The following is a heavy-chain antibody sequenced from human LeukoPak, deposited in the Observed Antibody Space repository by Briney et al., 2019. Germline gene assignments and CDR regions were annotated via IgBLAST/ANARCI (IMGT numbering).Heavy chain of an antibody. V-gene: IGHV7-4-1*02. CDR1: GYTFTSYA. Sequence: ASVKISCKGFGYTFTSYALDWVRQAPGQGLEWMGWINTNTGNPTYAQGFTGRFVFSLDTSVSTAYLQISSLKAEDTAVYYCARVGGYSSSWYPDYWGQGTLVTVSS. J-gene: IGHJ4*02. CDR2: INTNTGNP. D-gene: IGHD6-13*01. CDR3: ARVGGYSSSWYPDY.